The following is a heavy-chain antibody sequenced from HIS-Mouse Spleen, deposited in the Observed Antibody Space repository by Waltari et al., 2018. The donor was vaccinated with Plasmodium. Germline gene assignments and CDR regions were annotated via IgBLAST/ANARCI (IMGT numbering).Heavy chain of an antibody. CDR2: IKQDGSEK. V-gene: IGHV3-7*01. J-gene: IGHJ2*01. D-gene: IGHD6-13*01. Sequence: EVQLVESGGGLVQPGGSLRLSCAACGSPFSSYWMSGVRQAPGKGLEWVTNIKQDGSEKYYVDSVKGRFTISRDNAKNSLYLQMNSLRAEDTAVYYCASSWYWYFDLWGRGTLVTVSS. CDR3: ASSWYWYFDL. CDR1: GSPFSSYW.